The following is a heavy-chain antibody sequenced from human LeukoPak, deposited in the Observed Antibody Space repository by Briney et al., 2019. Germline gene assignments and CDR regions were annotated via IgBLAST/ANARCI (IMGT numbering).Heavy chain of an antibody. CDR3: AKSSDILFDY. D-gene: IGHD3-9*01. CDR1: GFTFSSYG. CDR2: ISGSGGST. Sequence: GGTLRLSCAASGFTFSSYGMSWVRQAPGKGLEWVSAISGSGGSTYYADSVKGRFTISRDNSKNTLYLQMNSLRAEDTAVYYCAKSSDILFDYWGQGTLVTVSS. V-gene: IGHV3-23*01. J-gene: IGHJ4*02.